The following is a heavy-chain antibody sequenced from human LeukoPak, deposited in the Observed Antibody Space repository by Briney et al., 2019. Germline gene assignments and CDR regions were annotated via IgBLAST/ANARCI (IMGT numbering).Heavy chain of an antibody. CDR1: GYSFTSYW. Sequence: GESLKISCKGSGYSFTSYWIGWVRQMPGKGLEWMGIIYPGDSDTRYSPSFQGQVTISADKSISTAYLQWSSLKASDTAMYYCALTSRGRGYSYGYGEYYFDYWGQGTLVTVSS. CDR2: IYPGDSDT. D-gene: IGHD5-18*01. CDR3: ALTSRGRGYSYGYGEYYFDY. J-gene: IGHJ4*02. V-gene: IGHV5-51*01.